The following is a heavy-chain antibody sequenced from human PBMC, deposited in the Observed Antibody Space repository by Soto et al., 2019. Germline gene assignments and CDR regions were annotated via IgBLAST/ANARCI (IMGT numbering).Heavy chain of an antibody. J-gene: IGHJ4*02. Sequence: SETLSLTCTVSGGSISSGDFYWSWIRQPPGKGLELIGNIYYSGSTYYNPSLRSRAIMSVDTSQNQFSLKLSSLTAADTAVSFCATAEDFSDRFDYSGPGALVTVYS. D-gene: IGHD4-17*01. CDR2: IYYSGST. V-gene: IGHV4-30-4*01. CDR3: ATAEDFSDRFDY. CDR1: GGSISSGDFY.